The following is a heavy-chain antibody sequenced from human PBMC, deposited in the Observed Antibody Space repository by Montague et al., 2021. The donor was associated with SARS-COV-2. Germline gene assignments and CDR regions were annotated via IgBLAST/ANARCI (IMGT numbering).Heavy chain of an antibody. CDR2: IHYSGT. J-gene: IGHJ4*02. V-gene: IGHV4-39*07. D-gene: IGHD6-13*01. CDR1: GGSISDSNYL. CDR3: ARSLISASGTGSNFDS. Sequence: SETLSLTRTVSGGSISDSNYLWGWIRQPPGKGLEWIGDIHYSGTXYNPSLRSRVTMSRDLSENQFSLRLRSATAADTALYYCARSLISASGTGSNFDSWGQGTLVAVSS.